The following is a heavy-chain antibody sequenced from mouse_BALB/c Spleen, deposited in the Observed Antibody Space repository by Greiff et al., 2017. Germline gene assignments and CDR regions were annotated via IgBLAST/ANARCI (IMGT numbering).Heavy chain of an antibody. V-gene: IGHV2-2*02. Sequence: VQLVESGPGLVQPSQSLSITCTVSGFSLTSYGVHWVRQPPGKGLEWLGVIWSGGSTDYNAAFISRLSISKDNSKSQVFFKMNSLQANDTAIYYCARNRAARAPGFAYWGQGTLVTVSA. CDR2: IWSGGST. CDR1: GFSLTSYG. D-gene: IGHD3-1*01. CDR3: ARNRAARAPGFAY. J-gene: IGHJ3*01.